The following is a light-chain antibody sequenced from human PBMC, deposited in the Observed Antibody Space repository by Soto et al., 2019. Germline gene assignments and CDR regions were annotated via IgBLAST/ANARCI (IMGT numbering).Light chain of an antibody. CDR2: DVN. CDR1: SSDVGRYNY. V-gene: IGLV2-14*03. J-gene: IGLJ1*01. Sequence: QSVLAQPASVSGSRGQSITISCTGTSSDVGRYNYVSWFQQHPGKVLKLIIYDVNNWPSGASDRFSGSKSGNTASLTISGLQPEDEADYYCSSFTTSSTFVSGTGTKVTVL. CDR3: SSFTTSSTFV.